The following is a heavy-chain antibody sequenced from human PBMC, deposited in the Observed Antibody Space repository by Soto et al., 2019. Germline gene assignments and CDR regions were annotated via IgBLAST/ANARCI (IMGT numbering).Heavy chain of an antibody. CDR2: ITSGSTI. J-gene: IGHJ6*02. D-gene: IGHD6-19*01. Sequence: QVQLVESGGGLVKPGGSLRLSCAASGFTFSDYYMSWIRQAPGKGLEWVSYITSGSTIYYADSVNGRFTISRDNAKNSLYLQMNSLRAEDTAVYYCARAPYSSGWYDYYYGMDVWGQGTTVTVS. V-gene: IGHV3-11*01. CDR3: ARAPYSSGWYDYYYGMDV. CDR1: GFTFSDYY.